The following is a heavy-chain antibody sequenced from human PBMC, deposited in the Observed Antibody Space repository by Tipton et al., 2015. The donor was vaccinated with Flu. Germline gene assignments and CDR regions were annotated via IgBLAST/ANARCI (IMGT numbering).Heavy chain of an antibody. Sequence: TLSLTCAVYGGSFSGYYWSWIRQPPGKGLEWIGEINHSGSTNYNPSLKSRVTISVDTSKNQVSLKLSSVTAADTAVYYCARGLGVVVAVAFDIWGQGTMVTVSS. CDR1: GGSFSGYY. J-gene: IGHJ3*02. CDR3: ARGLGVVVAVAFDI. D-gene: IGHD2-15*01. V-gene: IGHV4-34*01. CDR2: INHSGST.